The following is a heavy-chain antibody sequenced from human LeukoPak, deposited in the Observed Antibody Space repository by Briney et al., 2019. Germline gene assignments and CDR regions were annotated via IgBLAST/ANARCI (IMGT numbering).Heavy chain of an antibody. Sequence: SETLSLTCTVSGGSIIDYYWSWIRLPPGNGLEWIGFIYYNGITNYNPSLKSRVTMSVDASKNQFSLKLSSVTAADTAVYYCARWSYDTDAFDIWGQGTMVTVSS. CDR1: GGSIIDYY. V-gene: IGHV4-59*12. CDR3: ARWSYDTDAFDI. CDR2: IYYNGIT. J-gene: IGHJ3*02. D-gene: IGHD3-16*01.